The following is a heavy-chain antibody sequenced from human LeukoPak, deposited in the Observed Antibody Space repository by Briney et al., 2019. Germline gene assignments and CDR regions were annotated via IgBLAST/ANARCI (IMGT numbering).Heavy chain of an antibody. J-gene: IGHJ4*02. CDR1: GFTFSTYN. D-gene: IGHD2-15*01. Sequence: PGGSLRLSCTASGFTFSTYNMKWVRQAPGKGLEWVSHISSTSSDKFYPDSLKGPLTVSRDNAKNSLYLHMNSLRVEGTAVYYCARDSGRGGSCDYWGQGILVTVSS. CDR2: ISSTSSDK. CDR3: ARDSGRGGSCDY. V-gene: IGHV3-48*01.